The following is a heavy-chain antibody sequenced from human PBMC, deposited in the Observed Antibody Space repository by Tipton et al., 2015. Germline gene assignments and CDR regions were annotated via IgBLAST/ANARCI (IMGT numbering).Heavy chain of an antibody. J-gene: IGHJ5*02. Sequence: TLSLTCTVSGDSISRSSYSWGWIRQPPGKGLEWIGSIYYSGSTYYNPSLKSRATISVDTSKNQFSLKRGSVTAADTAVFYCARQGYYGKWVDPWGQGTLVTVSS. CDR2: IYYSGST. D-gene: IGHD2/OR15-2a*01. CDR1: GDSISRSSYS. V-gene: IGHV4-39*01. CDR3: ARQGYYGKWVDP.